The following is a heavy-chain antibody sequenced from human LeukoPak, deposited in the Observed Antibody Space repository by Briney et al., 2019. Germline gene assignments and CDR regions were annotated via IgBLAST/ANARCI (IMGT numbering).Heavy chain of an antibody. CDR3: AKDNYYDSSGYYSSFDY. Sequence: PEGSLRLSCAASGFTFSNYAMSWVRQAPGKGLEWVSAISSGGGNTYYADSVKGRFTISRDNSKNTLYLQMNSLRAEDTAVYYCAKDNYYDSSGYYSSFDYWGQGTLVTVSS. V-gene: IGHV3-23*01. J-gene: IGHJ4*02. D-gene: IGHD3-22*01. CDR2: ISSGGGNT. CDR1: GFTFSNYA.